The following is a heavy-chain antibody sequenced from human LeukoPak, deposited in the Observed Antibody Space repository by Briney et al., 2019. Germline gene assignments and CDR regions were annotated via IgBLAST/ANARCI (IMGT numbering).Heavy chain of an antibody. Sequence: GGSLRLSCTASGFTFSNYAMRWVRQAPGKGLEWVSTISGSDGSTYYADSVKGRFTISRDNYKNTLYLQMNSLRVEDTAIHYCAKGRGYCTGGSCYSDYWGQGTLVTVSS. CDR1: GFTFSNYA. CDR3: AKGRGYCTGGSCYSDY. V-gene: IGHV3-23*01. D-gene: IGHD2-15*01. CDR2: ISGSDGST. J-gene: IGHJ4*02.